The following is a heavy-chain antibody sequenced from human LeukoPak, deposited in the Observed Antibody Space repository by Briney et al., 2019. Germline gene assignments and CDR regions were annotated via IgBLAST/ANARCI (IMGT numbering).Heavy chain of an antibody. CDR2: ISAYNGNT. V-gene: IGHV1-18*04. D-gene: IGHD2-2*01. Sequence: ASVKVSCKASGYTFTNFYMHWVRQAPGQGLEWMGWISAYNGNTNYAQKLQGRVTMTTDTSTSTAYMELRSLRSDDTAVYYCARDNLVVVPAATSWWFDPWGQGTLVTVSS. J-gene: IGHJ5*02. CDR3: ARDNLVVVPAATSWWFDP. CDR1: GYTFTNFY.